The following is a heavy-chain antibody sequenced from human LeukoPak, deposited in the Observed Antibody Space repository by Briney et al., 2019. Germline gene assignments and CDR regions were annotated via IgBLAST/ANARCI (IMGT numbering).Heavy chain of an antibody. D-gene: IGHD3-22*01. J-gene: IGHJ4*02. Sequence: SGPTLVNPTQTLTLTCTFSGFSLSTTGLCVSWIRQPPGKALEWLARIDWDDDKFYRTSLKTRLTISKDTSKNQVVLTMTNMDPVDTATYYCARTRREHHYGSSGYYLFDYWGQGTLVTVSS. CDR1: GFSLSTTGLC. CDR2: IDWDDDK. V-gene: IGHV2-70*17. CDR3: ARTRREHHYGSSGYYLFDY.